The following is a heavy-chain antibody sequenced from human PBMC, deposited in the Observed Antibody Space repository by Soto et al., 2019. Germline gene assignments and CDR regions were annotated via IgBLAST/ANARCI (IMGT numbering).Heavy chain of an antibody. V-gene: IGHV4-4*07. CDR1: GGSISSYY. Sequence: SETLSLTCTVSGGSISSYYWNWIRQPAGKGLEWLGRIHTSGTTYYNPALKSRVTMSVDTSKNQFSVKLRSVTAADTAVYYCAKEHNFDPWGQGTQVTVSS. J-gene: IGHJ5*02. CDR2: IHTSGTT. CDR3: AKEHNFDP.